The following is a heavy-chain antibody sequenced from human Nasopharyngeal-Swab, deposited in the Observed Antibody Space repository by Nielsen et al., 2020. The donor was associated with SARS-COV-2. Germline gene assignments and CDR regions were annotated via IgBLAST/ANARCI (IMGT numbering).Heavy chain of an antibody. CDR2: ISSSSYI. V-gene: IGHV3-21*01. J-gene: IGHJ6*02. CDR1: GFTFSSYS. CDR3: AREGQIIGVVDYYYYGLDV. Sequence: GGSLRLSCAASGFTFSSYSMNWVRQAPGKGLEWVSSISSSSYIYYADSVKGRFTISRDNAKNSLYLQMNSLRAEDTAVYYCAREGQIIGVVDYYYYGLDVWGQGTTVTVSS. D-gene: IGHD3-3*01.